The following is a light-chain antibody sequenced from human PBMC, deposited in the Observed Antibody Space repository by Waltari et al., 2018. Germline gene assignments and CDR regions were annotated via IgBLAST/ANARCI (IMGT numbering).Light chain of an antibody. Sequence: QSALTQPASMSGSPGQSITISCTGTSSDVGGYNYVSWYQHHPGKAPKLMIYDVSKRPSGVSNRFSGSKSGSTASLTSSGLQAEDEADYYCSSYASSSTYNYVFGTGTKVTVL. V-gene: IGLV2-14*03. J-gene: IGLJ1*01. CDR1: SSDVGGYNY. CDR2: DVS. CDR3: SSYASSSTYNYV.